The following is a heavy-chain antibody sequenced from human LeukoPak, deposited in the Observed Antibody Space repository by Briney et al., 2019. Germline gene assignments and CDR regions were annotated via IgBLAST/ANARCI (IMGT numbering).Heavy chain of an antibody. Sequence: PSETLSLTCAVSGGSISSRNYFWGWIRQHPGKGLEWIGSIFYSGSTFYNPSLKSRVTISVDTSKNQFSLKLSSVTAADTAVYYCARWYSSGWAFDYWGQGTLVTVSS. V-gene: IGHV4-39*07. J-gene: IGHJ4*02. CDR3: ARWYSSGWAFDY. D-gene: IGHD6-19*01. CDR2: IFYSGST. CDR1: GGSISSRNYF.